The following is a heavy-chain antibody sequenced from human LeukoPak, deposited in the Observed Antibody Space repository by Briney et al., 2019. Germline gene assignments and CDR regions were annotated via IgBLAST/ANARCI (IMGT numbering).Heavy chain of an antibody. V-gene: IGHV6-1*01. Sequence: SQTLSLTCAISGDSVSSKSAAWNWIRQSPSRGLEWLGRTYYRSKWYNDYAVSVKSRITIDPDTSKNQFSLQLNSVTPEDTAVYFCAGELVAAGSNFDYWGQGTLVTVSS. CDR3: AGELVAAGSNFDY. CDR2: TYYRSKWYN. CDR1: GDSVSSKSAA. D-gene: IGHD6-13*01. J-gene: IGHJ4*02.